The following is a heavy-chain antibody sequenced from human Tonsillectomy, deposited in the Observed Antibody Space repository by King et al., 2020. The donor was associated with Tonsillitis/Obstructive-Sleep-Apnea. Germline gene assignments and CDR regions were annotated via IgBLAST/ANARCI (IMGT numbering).Heavy chain of an antibody. J-gene: IGHJ4*02. CDR2: IYWDDDK. CDR3: AHTWYDLSSSGYFVY. CDR1: GVSLSTSGVG. Sequence: ITLKESAPTLVKPTETLTLTCTFSGVSLSTSGVGVGWIRQPPGKALEWLATIYWDDDKTYSPFLKSRLSITKHTSKNQVVLTMTNMDPVDTRTYYCAHTWYDLSSSGYFVYWGQGILVTVSS. V-gene: IGHV2-5*02. D-gene: IGHD6-6*01.